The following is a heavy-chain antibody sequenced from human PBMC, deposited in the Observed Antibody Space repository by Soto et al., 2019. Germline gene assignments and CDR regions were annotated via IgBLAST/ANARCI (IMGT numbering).Heavy chain of an antibody. CDR1: GGSIDTYY. D-gene: IGHD3-3*01. J-gene: IGHJ3*02. CDR2: NYYSGTT. V-gene: IGHV4-59*13. CDR3: ARTAGTFDNFWSGYGYEI. Sequence: PSETLSLTCSVSGGSIDTYYWTWFRQAPGRGLECIGNNYYSGTTNINPALESRVSLSIDRAKRQFSLTLSSVTAADTAVYYCARTAGTFDNFWSGYGYEIWGPGTKGTVSS.